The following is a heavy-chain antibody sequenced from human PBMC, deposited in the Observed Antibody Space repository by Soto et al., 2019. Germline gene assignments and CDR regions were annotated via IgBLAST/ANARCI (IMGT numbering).Heavy chain of an antibody. CDR1: GGSFSGYY. V-gene: IGHV4-34*01. CDR3: ARDLGAVAGTGFDY. J-gene: IGHJ4*02. Sequence: SETLSLTCAVHGGSFSGYYWSWIRQPPGKGLEWIGEINHSGSTNYNPSLKSRVTISVDTSKNQFSLKLSSVTAADTAVYYCARDLGAVAGTGFDYWGQGTLVTVSS. D-gene: IGHD6-19*01. CDR2: INHSGST.